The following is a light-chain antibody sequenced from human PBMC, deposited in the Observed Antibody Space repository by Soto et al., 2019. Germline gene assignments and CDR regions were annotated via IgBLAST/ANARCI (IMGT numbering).Light chain of an antibody. Sequence: EIELTQSPGTLSLSPGERATLFCRASQSVSLCLYQQKPEQAPRLLIFGASNRASGIPVRFSGSGSGTDFTLTISRLEPEDFAVYYCQQYGSSPRTFGQGTRVEIK. CDR2: GAS. CDR3: QQYGSSPRT. V-gene: IGKV3-20*01. J-gene: IGKJ5*01. CDR1: QSVS.